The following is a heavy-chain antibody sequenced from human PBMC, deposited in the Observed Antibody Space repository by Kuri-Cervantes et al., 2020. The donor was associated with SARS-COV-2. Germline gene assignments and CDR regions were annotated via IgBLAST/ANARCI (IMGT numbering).Heavy chain of an antibody. CDR1: GFTFSSYG. D-gene: IGHD7-27*01. Sequence: GGSLRLSCAASGFTFSSYGMHWVRQAPGKGLEWVAFIRYDGDNKYYADSVKGRFTISRDNPKNTLYLQTNSLRPEDTAVYYCAKGKTGDSRWGQGTLVTVSS. V-gene: IGHV3-30*02. CDR3: AKGKTGDSR. J-gene: IGHJ4*02. CDR2: IRYDGDNK.